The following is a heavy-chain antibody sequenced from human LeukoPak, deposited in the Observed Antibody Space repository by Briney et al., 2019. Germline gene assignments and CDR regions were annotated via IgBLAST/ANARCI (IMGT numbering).Heavy chain of an antibody. D-gene: IGHD3-22*01. CDR3: ARDRGYYYDSSDVDYGMDV. J-gene: IGHJ6*02. CDR1: GFTVSSNY. Sequence: GGSLRLSCAASGFTVSSNYMSWVRQAPGKGLEWVSVIYSGGSTYYADSVKGRFTISRDNSKNTLYLQMNSLRAEDTAVYYCARDRGYYYDSSDVDYGMDVWGQGTTVTVSS. V-gene: IGHV3-66*01. CDR2: IYSGGST.